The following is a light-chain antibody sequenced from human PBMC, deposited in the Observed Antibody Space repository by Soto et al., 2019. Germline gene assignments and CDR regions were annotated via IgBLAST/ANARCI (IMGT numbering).Light chain of an antibody. CDR1: SGDIGYYNH. V-gene: IGLV2-14*03. CDR2: DVT. CDR3: SSYAASSPL. J-gene: IGLJ2*01. Sequence: QSALTQPASVSGSPGQSITISCTGTSGDIGYYNHVSWYQQHPGKAPKVIIYDVTYRPSGVSNRFSGSRSGNMASLTISGLQPDDEADYYCSSYAASSPLFGGGTKLTVL.